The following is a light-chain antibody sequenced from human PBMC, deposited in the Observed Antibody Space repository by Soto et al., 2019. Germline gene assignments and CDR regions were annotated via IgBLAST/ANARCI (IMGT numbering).Light chain of an antibody. CDR2: AAS. J-gene: IGKJ5*01. CDR3: QQSYRAPIT. V-gene: IGKV1-39*01. CDR1: QSISFY. Sequence: DIQMTQSPSSLSASVGDRVTITCRASQSISFYLNWYQHKPGKAPKVLIYAASNLQSGVPSRFSGSGSGTDFTLTISSLRPEDFATYSCQQSYRAPITFGQGTRLEIK.